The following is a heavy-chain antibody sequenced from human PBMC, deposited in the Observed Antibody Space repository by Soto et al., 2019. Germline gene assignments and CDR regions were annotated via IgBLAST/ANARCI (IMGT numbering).Heavy chain of an antibody. CDR3: TRRRDWTAGDPLDY. V-gene: IGHV3-73*02. Sequence: EVQLVESGGGLVQPGGSLKLSCAASGFAFSDSASGFAFSDSAIHWVRQASGKGLEWIGRIRGKRGNDGTAYAASVKGRFTVCRDDSKTTTYLQMNSLKIEDTAVYYCTRRRDWTAGDPLDYWGQGTLVTVSS. CDR1: GFAFSDSASGFAFSDSA. J-gene: IGHJ4*02. D-gene: IGHD2-21*01. CDR2: IRGKRGNDGT.